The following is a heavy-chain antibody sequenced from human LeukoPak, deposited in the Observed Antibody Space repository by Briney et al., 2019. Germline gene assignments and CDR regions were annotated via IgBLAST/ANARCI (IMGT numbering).Heavy chain of an antibody. Sequence: SETLSLTCSVSGGSISSSSYYWVWIRQPPGKGLEWIGSIYYSGSTYYNPSLKSRVTISVDMPKNQFSLNLNSATAADTAVYYCARHPYYYYMDVWGKGTTVTVSS. V-gene: IGHV4-39*01. J-gene: IGHJ6*03. CDR1: GGSISSSSYY. CDR2: IYYSGST. CDR3: ARHPYYYYMDV.